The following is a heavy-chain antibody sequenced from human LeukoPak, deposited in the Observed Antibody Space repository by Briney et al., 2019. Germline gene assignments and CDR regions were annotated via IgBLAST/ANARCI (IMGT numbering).Heavy chain of an antibody. J-gene: IGHJ4*02. CDR2: IYYSGST. D-gene: IGHD2-2*01. CDR1: GGSISSSSYY. V-gene: IGHV4-39*02. CDR3: ARESPPDIVVVPAAMATDY. Sequence: KASETLSLTCTVSGGSISSSSYYRGWIRQPPGKGLEWIGSIYYSGSTYYNPSLKSRVTISVDTSKNQFSLKLSSVTAADTAVYYCARESPPDIVVVPAAMATDYGGQGTLVTVSS.